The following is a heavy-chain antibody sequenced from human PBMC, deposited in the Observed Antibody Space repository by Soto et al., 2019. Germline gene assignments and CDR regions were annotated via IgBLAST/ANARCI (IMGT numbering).Heavy chain of an antibody. CDR3: ITPAVRGVIYADY. CDR2: ISWNSGSI. CDR1: GFTFDDYA. D-gene: IGHD3-10*01. J-gene: IGHJ4*02. Sequence: EVQLVESGGGLVQPGRSLRLSCAASGFTFDDYAIHWVRQAPGKGLEWVSGISWNSGSIGYADSVKGRFTISRDNAKNSLYLQMNSLRSEDTALYYCITPAVRGVIYADYWGQGTLVTVSS. V-gene: IGHV3-9*01.